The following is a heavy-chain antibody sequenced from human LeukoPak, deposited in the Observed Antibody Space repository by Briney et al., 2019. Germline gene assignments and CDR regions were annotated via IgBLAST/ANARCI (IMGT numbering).Heavy chain of an antibody. D-gene: IGHD3-10*01. CDR2: ISGSGGST. CDR3: AKRGDCRGTGTYGY. CDR1: GFTFSSYA. Sequence: QAGGSLRLSCAASGFTFSSYAMSWVRQAPGKGLEWVSAISGSGGSTYYADSVKGRFTISRDNSKNTLYLQMNSLRAEDTAVYYSAKRGDCRGTGTYGYWGQGTLVTVSS. J-gene: IGHJ4*02. V-gene: IGHV3-23*01.